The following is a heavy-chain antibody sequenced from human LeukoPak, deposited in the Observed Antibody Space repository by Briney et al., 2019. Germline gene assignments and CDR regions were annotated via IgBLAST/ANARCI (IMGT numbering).Heavy chain of an antibody. CDR1: GFTFSPYP. CDR2: ISGPSDTI. J-gene: IGHJ4*02. Sequence: GGSLRLSYAASGFTFSPYPMNWVRQAPGKGLEWVSYISGPSDTIHYADSVKGRFTISRDNAKNSLYLQMNSLGAEDTAVYYCARDLDSWGQGTLVTVSS. V-gene: IGHV3-48*04. CDR3: ARDLDS.